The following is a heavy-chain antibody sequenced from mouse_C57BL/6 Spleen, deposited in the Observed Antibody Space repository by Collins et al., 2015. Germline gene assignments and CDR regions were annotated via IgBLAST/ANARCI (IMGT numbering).Heavy chain of an antibody. CDR2: IYPGSGNT. V-gene: IGHV1-63*01. CDR1: GYAFTNYW. D-gene: IGHD3-3*01. J-gene: IGHJ4*01. CDR3: ARGRDNYAMDY. Sequence: QVQLQQSGAELVRPGTSVKISCKASGYAFTNYWLGWVKQRPGHGLEWIGDIYPGSGNTYYNEKFKGKATLTADKSSSTAYMQLSSLTSEDSAVYFCARGRDNYAMDYWGQGTSVTVSS.